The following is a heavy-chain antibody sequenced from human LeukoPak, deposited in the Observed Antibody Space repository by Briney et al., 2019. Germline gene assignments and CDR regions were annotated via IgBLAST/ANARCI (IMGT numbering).Heavy chain of an antibody. CDR2: IIPIFGTA. J-gene: IGHJ5*02. CDR3: ARDTSIYGSGSDNWFDP. D-gene: IGHD3-10*01. CDR1: GGTFSSYA. Sequence: ASVKVSCKASGGTFSSYAISWVRQAPGQGLEWMGGIIPIFGTANYAQKFQGRVTITADESTSTAYMELSSLRSEDTAVYYCARDTSIYGSGSDNWFDPWGQGTLVTVPS. V-gene: IGHV1-69*13.